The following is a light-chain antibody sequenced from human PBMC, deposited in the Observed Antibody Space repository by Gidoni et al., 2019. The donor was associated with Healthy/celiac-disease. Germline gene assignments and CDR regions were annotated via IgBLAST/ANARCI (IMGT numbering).Light chain of an antibody. V-gene: IGKV4-1*01. CDR2: WAS. CDR1: QSVLYSSNNKNY. J-gene: IGKJ2*01. CDR3: QQYYSTPQX. Sequence: DIVMTQSPASLAVSLGESATINCKPSQSVLYSSNNKNYLAWYQQKPGQPPKLLIYWASTRESGVPDRFSGSGSGTDFTLTISSLQAEDVAVYYCQQYYSTPQXFXQGTKLEIK.